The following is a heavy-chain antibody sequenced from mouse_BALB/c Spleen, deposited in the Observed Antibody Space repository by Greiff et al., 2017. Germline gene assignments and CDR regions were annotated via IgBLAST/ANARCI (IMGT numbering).Heavy chain of an antibody. CDR2: IWSGGST. CDR3: DRWYGNYVGDYAMDY. V-gene: IGHV2-4-1*01. CDR1: GFSLTSYG. D-gene: IGHD2-10*02. J-gene: IGHJ4*01. Sequence: QVQLQQSGPGLVQPSQSLSITCTVSGFSLTSYGVHWVRQSPGKGLEWLGVIWSGGSTDYNAAFISRLSISKDNSKSQVYFKLNSLQADDTAIYYCDRWYGNYVGDYAMDYWGQGTSVTVSA.